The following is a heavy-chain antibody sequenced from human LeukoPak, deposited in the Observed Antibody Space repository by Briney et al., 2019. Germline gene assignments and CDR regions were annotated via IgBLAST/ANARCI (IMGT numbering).Heavy chain of an antibody. CDR1: GGSISSGDYY. V-gene: IGHV4-30-4*01. D-gene: IGHD6-13*01. J-gene: IGHJ4*02. Sequence: SQTLSVTCTVSGGSISSGDYYWSWIRQPPGKGLEWIGYIYYSGSTYYNPSLKSRVTISLHTSHNHSSLKLSYVPAADTAVYYCARAPPRYSGSFDYFDYWGQGTLVTVSS. CDR2: IYYSGST. CDR3: ARAPPRYSGSFDYFDY.